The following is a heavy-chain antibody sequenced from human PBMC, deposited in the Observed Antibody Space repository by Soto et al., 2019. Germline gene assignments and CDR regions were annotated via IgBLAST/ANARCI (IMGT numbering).Heavy chain of an antibody. CDR1: GYTFTSHY. V-gene: IGHV1-8*02. J-gene: IGHJ6*02. D-gene: IGHD3-16*01. CDR3: ASEGVRGMDV. CDR2: IYPDSVNT. Sequence: ASLKVSCKTSGYTFTSHYIHWVRQAPGQGLEWMGTIYPDSVNTGYAQKFQGRVTMTRNTSMSTVYLEASSLRSAETAVYYCASEGVRGMDVWGQGTTVTVSS.